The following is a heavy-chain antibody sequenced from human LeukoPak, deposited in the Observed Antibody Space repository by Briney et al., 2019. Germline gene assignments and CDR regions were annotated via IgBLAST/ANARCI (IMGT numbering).Heavy chain of an antibody. CDR1: GFTFSSYA. V-gene: IGHV3-7*01. D-gene: IGHD3-10*01. CDR2: IKEDGSEK. Sequence: GGSLRLSCAASGFTFSSYAMHWVRQAPGKGLEWVANIKEDGSEKYYVDSVKGRFTISRDNTKTSLSLEMNSLRAEDTAVYFCARDQVHYYGSGAFDYWGQGTLVTVSS. J-gene: IGHJ4*02. CDR3: ARDQVHYYGSGAFDY.